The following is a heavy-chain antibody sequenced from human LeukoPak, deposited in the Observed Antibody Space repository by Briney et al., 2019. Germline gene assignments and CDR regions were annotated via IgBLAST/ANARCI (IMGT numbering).Heavy chain of an antibody. V-gene: IGHV4-34*01. CDR3: ARGLTAIRDGYNYGVGYYFDY. CDR2: INHSGST. Sequence: SETLSLTCAVYGGSFSGYYWSWIRQPPGKGLEWIGEINHSGSTNYNPSLKSRVTISVDTSKNQFSLKLSSVTAADTAVYYCARGLTAIRDGYNYGVGYYFDYCGQGTLVTVSS. CDR1: GGSFSGYY. J-gene: IGHJ4*02. D-gene: IGHD5-24*01.